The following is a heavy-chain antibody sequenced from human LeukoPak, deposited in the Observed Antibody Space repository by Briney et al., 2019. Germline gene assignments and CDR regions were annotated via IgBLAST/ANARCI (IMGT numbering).Heavy chain of an antibody. V-gene: IGHV4-34*01. CDR3: ARGGQRRRAHFDY. CDR1: GGSFSGYY. CDR2: INHSGST. D-gene: IGHD6-25*01. Sequence: SETLSLTCAVSGGSFSGYYWSWIRQPPGKGLEWIGEINHSGSTNYNPSLKSRVTISVDTSKNQFSLKLSSVTAADTAVYYCARGGQRRRAHFDYWGQGTMVTVSS. J-gene: IGHJ4*02.